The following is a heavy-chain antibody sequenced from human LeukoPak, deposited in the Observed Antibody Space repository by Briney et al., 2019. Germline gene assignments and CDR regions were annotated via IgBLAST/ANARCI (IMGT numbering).Heavy chain of an antibody. D-gene: IGHD4-23*01. V-gene: IGHV4-4*07. Sequence: SETLSLTCTVSGGSISSYYWSWIRQPAGKGLEWIGRIYTSGSTNYNPSLKSRVTISVDTSKNQFSLKLSSVTAADTAVYYCAREGVYGGNSPFDYWGQGTLVTVSS. J-gene: IGHJ4*02. CDR2: IYTSGST. CDR3: AREGVYGGNSPFDY. CDR1: GGSISSYY.